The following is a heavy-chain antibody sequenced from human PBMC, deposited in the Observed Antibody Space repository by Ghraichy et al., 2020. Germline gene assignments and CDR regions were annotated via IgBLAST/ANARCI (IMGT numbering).Heavy chain of an antibody. Sequence: GESLNISCAASGFIFGGYAMNWVRQAPGKGLEWVSYIGTARDHIYYADSVRGRFTTSRDNSKNLLFLQMNSLRDDDTGVYYCARDHSGVRTYYFAYEFWGQGTLVTVSS. CDR3: ARDHSGVRTYYFAYEF. CDR1: GFIFGGYA. V-gene: IGHV3-48*02. J-gene: IGHJ4*02. D-gene: IGHD1-26*01. CDR2: IGTARDHI.